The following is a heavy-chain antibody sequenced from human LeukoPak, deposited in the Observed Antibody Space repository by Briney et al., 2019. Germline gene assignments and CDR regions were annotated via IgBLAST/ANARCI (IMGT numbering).Heavy chain of an antibody. Sequence: PGGSLRLSCAASGFTFSSYSMNWVRQAPGKGLEWVSAISGSGGSTYYADSVKGRFTISRDNSKNTLYLQMNSLRAEDTAVYYCARNLDVVVVAATLLDAFDIWGQGTMVTVSS. J-gene: IGHJ3*02. V-gene: IGHV3-23*01. D-gene: IGHD2-15*01. CDR1: GFTFSSYS. CDR3: ARNLDVVVVAATLLDAFDI. CDR2: ISGSGGST.